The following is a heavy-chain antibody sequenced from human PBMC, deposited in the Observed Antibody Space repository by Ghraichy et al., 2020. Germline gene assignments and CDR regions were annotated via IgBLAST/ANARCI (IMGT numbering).Heavy chain of an antibody. V-gene: IGHV4-59*01. CDR1: GGSISSYY. J-gene: IGHJ3*02. D-gene: IGHD3-22*01. CDR2: IYYSVST. Sequence: LSCTVSGGSISSYYWSWIRQPPGKGLEWIGYIYYSVSTNYNPSLKSRVTISVDTSKNQFSLKLSSVTAADTAVYYCATSYYYDSSGYYRLSDAFDIWGQGTMVTVSS. CDR3: ATSYYYDSSGYYRLSDAFDI.